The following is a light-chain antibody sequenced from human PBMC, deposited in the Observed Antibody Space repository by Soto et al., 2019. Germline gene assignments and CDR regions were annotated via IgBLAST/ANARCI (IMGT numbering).Light chain of an antibody. CDR2: EGS. J-gene: IGLJ2*01. CDR1: SSDVGSYNL. Sequence: QSALTQPASVSGSPGQSITICCTGTSSDVGSYNLVSWYQQHPGKAPKLMIYEGSKRPSGVSNRFSGSKSGNTASLTISGLQAEDEADYYCCSYAGSSTSVFGAGTQLTVL. CDR3: CSYAGSSTSV. V-gene: IGLV2-23*01.